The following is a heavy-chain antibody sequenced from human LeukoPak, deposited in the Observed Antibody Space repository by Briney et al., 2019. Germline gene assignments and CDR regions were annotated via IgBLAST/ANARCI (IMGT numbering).Heavy chain of an antibody. Sequence: GGSLRLSCAASGFTFSSYGMHWVRQAPGKGLEWVAVIWYDGSNKYYADSVKGRFTISRDNSKNTLYLQMNSLRAEDTAVYYCARDDKLRYFDWLTRSNDDMDVWGQGTTVTVSS. CDR3: ARDDKLRYFDWLTRSNDDMDV. D-gene: IGHD3-9*01. CDR2: IWYDGSNK. V-gene: IGHV3-33*01. CDR1: GFTFSSYG. J-gene: IGHJ6*02.